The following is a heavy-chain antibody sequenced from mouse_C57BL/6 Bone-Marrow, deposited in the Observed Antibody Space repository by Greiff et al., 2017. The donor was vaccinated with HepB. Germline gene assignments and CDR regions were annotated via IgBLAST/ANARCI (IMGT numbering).Heavy chain of an antibody. CDR2: ISSGGSYT. CDR3: ARRDGIDY. D-gene: IGHD1-1*01. V-gene: IGHV5-6*01. CDR1: GFTFSSYG. Sequence: EVKLVESGGDLVKPGGSLKLSCAASGFTFSSYGMSWVRQTPDKRLEWVATISSGGSYTYYPDSVKGRFTISRDNAKNTLYLQMSSLKSADTAMYYCARRDGIDYWGQGTTLTVSS. J-gene: IGHJ2*01.